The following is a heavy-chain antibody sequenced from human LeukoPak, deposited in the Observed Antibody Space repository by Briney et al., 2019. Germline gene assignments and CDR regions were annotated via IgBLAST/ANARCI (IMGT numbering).Heavy chain of an antibody. D-gene: IGHD5/OR15-5a*01. CDR2: ISAYNGNT. CDR1: GYTFTSYG. Sequence: ASVKVSCKASGYTFTSYGISWVRQAPGQGLEWMGWISAYNGNTNYAQKPQGRVTMTTDTSTSTAYMELRSLRSDDTAIYYCARDRGYSVYDRSDYWGQGTLVTVSS. J-gene: IGHJ4*02. CDR3: ARDRGYSVYDRSDY. V-gene: IGHV1-18*01.